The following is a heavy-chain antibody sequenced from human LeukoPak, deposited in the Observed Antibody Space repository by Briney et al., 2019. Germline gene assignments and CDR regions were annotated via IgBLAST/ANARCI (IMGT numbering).Heavy chain of an antibody. V-gene: IGHV3-30*18. Sequence: PGGSLRLSCAASGFTFSSYGMHWVRQAPGKGLEWVAVISYDGSNKYYADSVKGRFTISRDNSKNTLYLQINSLRAEDTAVYYCAKFTFGGVIVTASIFDYWGQGTLVTVSS. J-gene: IGHJ4*02. CDR3: AKFTFGGVIVTASIFDY. D-gene: IGHD3-16*02. CDR1: GFTFSSYG. CDR2: ISYDGSNK.